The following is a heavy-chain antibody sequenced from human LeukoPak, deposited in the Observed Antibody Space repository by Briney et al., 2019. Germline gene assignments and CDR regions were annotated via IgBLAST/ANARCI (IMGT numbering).Heavy chain of an antibody. J-gene: IGHJ6*03. D-gene: IGHD6-19*01. CDR2: INHSGST. V-gene: IGHV4-34*01. Sequence: SETLSLTCAVYGGSFSGYYWSWIREPPGKGLEWIGEINHSGSTNYNPSLKSRVTISVDTSKNQFSLKLSSVTAADTAVYYCARAGIAVAGEYYMVVWGKGTTVTVSS. CDR3: ARAGIAVAGEYYMVV. CDR1: GGSFSGYY.